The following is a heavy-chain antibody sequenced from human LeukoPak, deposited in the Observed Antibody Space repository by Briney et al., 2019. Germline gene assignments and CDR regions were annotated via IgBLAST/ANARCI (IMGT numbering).Heavy chain of an antibody. CDR2: ISGSGGST. CDR3: AKGASTMIVVVTEFDY. Sequence: GGSLRLSCAASGFTFDDYAMHWVRQAPGKGLEWVSGISGSGGSTYYADSVKGRFTISRDNSKNTLYLQMNSLRAEDTAVYYCAKGASTMIVVVTEFDYWGQGTLVTVSS. CDR1: GFTFDDYA. D-gene: IGHD3-22*01. V-gene: IGHV3-23*01. J-gene: IGHJ4*02.